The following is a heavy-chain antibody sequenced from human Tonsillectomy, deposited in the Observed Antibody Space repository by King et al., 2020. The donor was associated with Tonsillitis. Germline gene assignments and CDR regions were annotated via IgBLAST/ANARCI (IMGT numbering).Heavy chain of an antibody. J-gene: IGHJ4*02. Sequence: VQLVESGGGLVQPGGSLRLSCAASGFTFSSYSMNWVRQAPGKGLEWVSYISGSSSTIYYADSVKGRFTISRDNAKNSLYLQMNSLRAEDTAVYYCARGDGGWFGGLVQGGETRFDYWGQGTLVTVSS. CDR3: ARGDGGWFGGLVQGGETRFDY. CDR2: ISGSSSTI. V-gene: IGHV3-48*01. D-gene: IGHD3-10*01. CDR1: GFTFSSYS.